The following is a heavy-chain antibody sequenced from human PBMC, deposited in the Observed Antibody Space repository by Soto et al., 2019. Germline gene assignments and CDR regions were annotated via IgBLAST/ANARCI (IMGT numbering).Heavy chain of an antibody. D-gene: IGHD1-7*01. Sequence: ASVKVSCKASGYTFTGYYMHWVRQAPGQGLEWMGWINPNSGGTNYAQKFQGWVTMTRDTSISTAYMELSRLRSDDTAVYYCARESITGTLDAFDIWGQGTMVTVSS. CDR2: INPNSGGT. CDR3: ARESITGTLDAFDI. J-gene: IGHJ3*02. CDR1: GYTFTGYY. V-gene: IGHV1-2*04.